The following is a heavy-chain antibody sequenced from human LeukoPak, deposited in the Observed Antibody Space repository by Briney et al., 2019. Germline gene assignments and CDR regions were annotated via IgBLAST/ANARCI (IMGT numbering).Heavy chain of an antibody. V-gene: IGHV1-69*13. D-gene: IGHD3-10*02. CDR1: GGTFSSYA. J-gene: IGHJ4*02. CDR2: IIPMFGTA. Sequence: SVKVSCKASGGTFSSYAISWVRQAPGQGLEWMGGIIPMFGTANYTQKVQGRVTITADESTSTAYVELSSLRSEDTAVYYCGTGMFREPLNDYWGPGTLVTVSS. CDR3: GTGMFREPLNDY.